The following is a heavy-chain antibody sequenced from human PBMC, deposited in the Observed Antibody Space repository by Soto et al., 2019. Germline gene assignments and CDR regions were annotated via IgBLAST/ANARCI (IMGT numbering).Heavy chain of an antibody. V-gene: IGHV3-30-3*01. D-gene: IGHD3-10*01. CDR1: GFTFSTYA. J-gene: IGHJ3*02. CDR3: ARGGAGGYYGSGRTPNAFDI. Sequence: QVQLVESGGGVVQPGRSLRLSCAASGFTFSTYAVHWVRQAPGKGLEWVAVISYDGSNEYYADSVKGRFTISRDNSKNTLYLQMSRLRAEDTAVYYCARGGAGGYYGSGRTPNAFDIWGQGTMVTVSS. CDR2: ISYDGSNE.